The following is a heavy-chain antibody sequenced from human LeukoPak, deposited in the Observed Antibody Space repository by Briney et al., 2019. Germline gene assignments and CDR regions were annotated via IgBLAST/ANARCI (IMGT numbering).Heavy chain of an antibody. CDR1: GYIFGDYH. D-gene: IGHD6-25*01. Sequence: ASVKVSCKASGYIFGDYHMHWVRQVPGQGPEWMGWIHPYSGGTSYAQKFQGRLSMTRDMSISTAYMELNTLTSDDTAVYFCVRDKIAAAGGGAWGQGTLVTVSS. CDR3: VRDKIAAAGGGA. V-gene: IGHV1-2*02. CDR2: IHPYSGGT. J-gene: IGHJ5*02.